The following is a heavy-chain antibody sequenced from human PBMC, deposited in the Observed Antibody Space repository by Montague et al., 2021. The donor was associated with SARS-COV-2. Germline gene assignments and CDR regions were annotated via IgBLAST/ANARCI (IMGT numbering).Heavy chain of an antibody. CDR2: VYYNGNT. V-gene: IGHV4-39*01. D-gene: IGHD5-18*01. Sequence: SETLSLTCTVSGGSLFSSSYYWGWIRQPPGKGLEWIGSVYYNGNTNYNPSLKSRVTISLDTSDNQFFLKLTSVTAADTAVYYCARPGRGYSYGLDAFEVWGQGTVVTVSS. CDR1: GGSLFSSSYY. J-gene: IGHJ3*01. CDR3: ARPGRGYSYGLDAFEV.